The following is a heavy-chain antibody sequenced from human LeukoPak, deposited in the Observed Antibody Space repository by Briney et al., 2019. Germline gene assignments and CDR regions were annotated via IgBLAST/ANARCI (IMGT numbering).Heavy chain of an antibody. D-gene: IGHD4-17*01. J-gene: IGHJ3*02. V-gene: IGHV4-59*12. Sequence: PSETLSLTCTVSGGSISSYYWSWIRQPPGKGLEWIGYIYYSGSTNYNPSLKSRVTISVDTSKNQFSLKLSSVTAADTAVYYCARGVTVTTYYAFDIWGQGTMVTVSS. CDR1: GGSISSYY. CDR3: ARGVTVTTYYAFDI. CDR2: IYYSGST.